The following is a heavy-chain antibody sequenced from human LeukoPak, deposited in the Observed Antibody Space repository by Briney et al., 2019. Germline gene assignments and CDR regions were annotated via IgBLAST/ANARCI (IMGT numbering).Heavy chain of an antibody. Sequence: GGFLRLSCAASGFTFSSYAMTWVRQAPGKGLEWVSSISVNGGTTYYADSVKGRFTISRDSSKNTLYLQMNSLRAEDTAVYYCVKGGGNVRRYFEYWGQGTLVTVSS. CDR1: GFTFSSYA. D-gene: IGHD4-23*01. J-gene: IGHJ4*02. V-gene: IGHV3-23*01. CDR3: VKGGGNVRRYFEY. CDR2: ISVNGGTT.